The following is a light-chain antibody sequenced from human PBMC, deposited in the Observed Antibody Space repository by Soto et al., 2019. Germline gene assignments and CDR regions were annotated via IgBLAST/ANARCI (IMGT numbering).Light chain of an antibody. CDR2: ELS. CDR3: MQCNRVAVT. Sequence: EIVMTQTPLSLSVAPGQPASISCKSSESLLHSDGKTYLYWYLQKPGQPPHLLIYELSNRLSGVPDKFSRHRAGIDFALTISRVEAKDVRVYYGMQCNRVAVTVGRGTRLEIK. J-gene: IGKJ5*01. CDR1: ESLLHSDGKTY. V-gene: IGKV2D-29*01.